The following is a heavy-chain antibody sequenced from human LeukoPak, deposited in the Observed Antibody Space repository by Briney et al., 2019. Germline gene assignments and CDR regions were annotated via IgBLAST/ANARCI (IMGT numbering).Heavy chain of an antibody. CDR1: GFTFSSYG. CDR3: ARDRYSYGSYYFDY. Sequence: GRSLRLSCAASGFTFSSYGMHWVRQAPGKGLEWVAVIWYDGSNEYYADSVKGRLTISRDNSKNTLYLQMNSLRAEDTAVYFCARDRYSYGSYYFDYWGQGTLATVSS. CDR2: IWYDGSNE. D-gene: IGHD5-18*01. J-gene: IGHJ4*02. V-gene: IGHV3-33*01.